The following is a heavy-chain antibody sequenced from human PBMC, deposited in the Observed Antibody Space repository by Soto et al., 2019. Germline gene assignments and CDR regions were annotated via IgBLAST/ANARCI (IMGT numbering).Heavy chain of an antibody. CDR1: GFTFSSYD. V-gene: IGHV3-13*01. Sequence: PGGSLRLSCAASGFTFSSYDMHWVRQATGKGLEWGSAIGTAGDTYYPGSVKGRFTISRENAKNSLYLQMNSLRAGDTAVYYCARELAKYCSRTSCYRYGMDVWGQGTTVTVSS. CDR3: ARELAKYCSRTSCYRYGMDV. J-gene: IGHJ6*02. CDR2: IGTAGDT. D-gene: IGHD2-2*01.